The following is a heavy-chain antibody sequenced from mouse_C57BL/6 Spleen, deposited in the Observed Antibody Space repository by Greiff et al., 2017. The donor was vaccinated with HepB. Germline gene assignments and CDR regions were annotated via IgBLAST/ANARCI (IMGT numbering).Heavy chain of an antibody. CDR1: GFNIKDDY. J-gene: IGHJ4*01. CDR2: IDPENGDT. D-gene: IGHD1-1*01. V-gene: IGHV14-4*01. Sequence: EVQLQQSGAELVRPGASVKLSCTASGFNIKDDYMHWVKQRPEQGLEWIGWIDPENGDTEYASKFQGKATITADKSSNTAYLQLSSLTSEDTAVYYCTTGLTYGRSYDAMDYWGQGTSVTVSS. CDR3: TTGLTYGRSYDAMDY.